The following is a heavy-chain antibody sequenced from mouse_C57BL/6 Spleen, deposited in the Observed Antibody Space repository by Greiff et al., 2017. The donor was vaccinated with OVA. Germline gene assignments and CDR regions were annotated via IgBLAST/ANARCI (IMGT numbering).Heavy chain of an antibody. V-gene: IGHV1-52*01. Sequence: VQLQQPGAELVRPGSSVKLSCKASGYTFTSYWMHWVKQRPIQGLEWIGNIDPSDSETHYNQKFKDKATLTVDKSSSTAYMQLSSLTSEDSAVYYCARSTAQGRGFAYWGQGTLVTVSA. CDR1: GYTFTSYW. CDR2: IDPSDSET. J-gene: IGHJ3*01. CDR3: ARSTAQGRGFAY. D-gene: IGHD3-2*02.